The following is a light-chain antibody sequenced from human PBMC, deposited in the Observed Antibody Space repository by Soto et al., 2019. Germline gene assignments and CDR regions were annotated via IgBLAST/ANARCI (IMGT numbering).Light chain of an antibody. J-gene: IGLJ1*01. CDR1: SSDVGGYNY. Sequence: QFALTQPASVSGSPGQSITISCTGTSSDVGGYNYVSWYQQHPGKAPKLMIYEVSNRPSGVSNRFSGSKSGNTASLTISGLQAEDEADYYCSSYTSSSTPLYVFGTGTKVTVL. CDR2: EVS. CDR3: SSYTSSSTPLYV. V-gene: IGLV2-14*01.